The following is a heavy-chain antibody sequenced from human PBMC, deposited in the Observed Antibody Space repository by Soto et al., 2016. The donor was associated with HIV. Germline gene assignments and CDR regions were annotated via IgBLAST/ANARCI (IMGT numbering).Heavy chain of an antibody. CDR2: ISSNGGXT. J-gene: IGHJ4*02. V-gene: IGHV3-64*01. CDR3: ARDYRNVIQLVKGGFGXTT. D-gene: IGHD5-18*01. CDR1: GFTFSSYA. Sequence: EVQLVESGGGLVQPGGSLRLSCAASGFTFSSYAMHWVRQAPGKGLEYVSAISSNGGXTYYANSVKGRFTISRDKSKNTLYLQMGSLRAEDTAVYYCARDYRNVIQLVKGGFGXTTWGQGTLVTVSS.